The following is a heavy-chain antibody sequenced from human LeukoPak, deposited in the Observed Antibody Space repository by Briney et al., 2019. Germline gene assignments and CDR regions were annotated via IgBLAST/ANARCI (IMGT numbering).Heavy chain of an antibody. D-gene: IGHD2-2*02. CDR3: AKEPQEYCSSTSCYIGDDY. CDR2: ISGSGGST. CDR1: GFTFSSYV. Sequence: GGSLRLSCAASGFTFSSYVMSWVRQAPGKGLEWVSAISGSGGSTYYADSVKGRFTISKDNSKNTLYLQMNSLRAEDTAVYSCAKEPQEYCSSTSCYIGDDYWGQGTLVTVSS. V-gene: IGHV3-23*01. J-gene: IGHJ4*02.